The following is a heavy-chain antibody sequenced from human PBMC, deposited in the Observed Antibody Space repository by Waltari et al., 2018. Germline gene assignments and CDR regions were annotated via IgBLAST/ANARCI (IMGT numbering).Heavy chain of an antibody. D-gene: IGHD3-16*01. V-gene: IGHV3-23*03. CDR3: AWGRGIASLDY. Sequence: EVQLLESGGGLVQPGGSLRLSCAASGFTFSSYAMSWVRQAPGKGLEWVSVIYSGGSTYYADSVKGRFTISRDNSKNTLYLQMNSLRAEDTAVYYCAWGRGIASLDYWGQGTLVTVSS. CDR2: IYSGGST. CDR1: GFTFSSYA. J-gene: IGHJ4*02.